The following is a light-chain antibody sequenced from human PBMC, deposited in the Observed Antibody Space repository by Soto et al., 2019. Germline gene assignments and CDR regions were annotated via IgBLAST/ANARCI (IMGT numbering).Light chain of an antibody. V-gene: IGKV3-15*01. CDR1: ESVRSSS. Sequence: EIVLTQSPGTLSLSTGDRATLSCRASESVRSSSLAWYQHKPGLAPRLLIYGASTRATGIPARFSGSGSGTEFTLTISSLQSEDFAVYYCQQYHHRYTFGQGTKVDIK. CDR3: QQYHHRYT. CDR2: GAS. J-gene: IGKJ2*01.